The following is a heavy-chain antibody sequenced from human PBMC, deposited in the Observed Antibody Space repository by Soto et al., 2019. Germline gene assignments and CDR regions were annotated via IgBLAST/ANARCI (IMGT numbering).Heavy chain of an antibody. Sequence: GASVKVSCKASGYTFTSYGISWVRQAPGQGLEWMGWISAYNGNTNYAQKLQGRVTMTTDTSTSTAYMELRSLRSDDTAVHYCARLAYCGGDCYPDYYYYMDVWGKGTTVTVSS. D-gene: IGHD2-21*01. CDR3: ARLAYCGGDCYPDYYYYMDV. J-gene: IGHJ6*03. CDR2: ISAYNGNT. V-gene: IGHV1-18*01. CDR1: GYTFTSYG.